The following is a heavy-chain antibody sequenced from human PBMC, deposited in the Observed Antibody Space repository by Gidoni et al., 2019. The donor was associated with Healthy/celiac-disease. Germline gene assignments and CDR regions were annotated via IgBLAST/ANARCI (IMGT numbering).Heavy chain of an antibody. CDR1: GGTFSSYA. D-gene: IGHD1-1*01. V-gene: IGHV1-69*01. Sequence: QVQLVQTGAEVKKPGSSVKVSCKASGGTFSSYAISWVRQAPGQGLEWRGGIIPIFGTANYAQKFQGRVTITADESTSTSYMELISLRSEDTAVYYCAVDGTTGTTDWFDPLGQGTLVTVSS. CDR3: AVDGTTGTTDWFDP. J-gene: IGHJ5*02. CDR2: IIPIFGTA.